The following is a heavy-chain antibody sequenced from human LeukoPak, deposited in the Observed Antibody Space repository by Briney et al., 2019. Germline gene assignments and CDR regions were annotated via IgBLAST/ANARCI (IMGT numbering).Heavy chain of an antibody. Sequence: PSETLSLTCTVSGGSISSYYWSWIRRPPGKGLEWIGYIYYSGSTNYNPSLKSRVTISVDTSKNQFSLKLSSVTAADTAVYYCARRDSGYDYDYWGQGTLVTVSS. D-gene: IGHD5-12*01. CDR2: IYYSGST. CDR1: GGSISSYY. V-gene: IGHV4-59*08. J-gene: IGHJ4*02. CDR3: ARRDSGYDYDY.